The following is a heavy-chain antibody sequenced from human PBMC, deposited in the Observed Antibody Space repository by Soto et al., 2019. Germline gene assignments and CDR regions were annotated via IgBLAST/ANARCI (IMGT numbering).Heavy chain of an antibody. Sequence: QLQLQESGPGLVKPSETLSLTCTVSGGSISSSSYYWGWIRQPPGKGLEWIGSIYYSGSTYYNPSLKSRVTISVDTSKNQFSLKLSSVTAADTAVYYCARLAPEQWLVFSRPGVADYWGQGTLVTVSS. J-gene: IGHJ4*02. V-gene: IGHV4-39*01. CDR3: ARLAPEQWLVFSRPGVADY. CDR2: IYYSGST. CDR1: GGSISSSSYY. D-gene: IGHD6-19*01.